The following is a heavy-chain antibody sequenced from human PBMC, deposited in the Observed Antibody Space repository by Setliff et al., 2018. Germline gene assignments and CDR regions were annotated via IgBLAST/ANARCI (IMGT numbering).Heavy chain of an antibody. Sequence: ASVKVSCKASGYISTSYGITWVRQAPGQGLEWMGRISAYNGNTIYAQKFQGRVTVTTDTSTGTGYMELRSLKSDDSAVYYCARGRKYRAVYFFDYWGQGALVTVSS. D-gene: IGHD1-1*01. CDR3: ARGRKYRAVYFFDY. CDR1: GYISTSYG. V-gene: IGHV1-18*01. CDR2: ISAYNGNT. J-gene: IGHJ4*02.